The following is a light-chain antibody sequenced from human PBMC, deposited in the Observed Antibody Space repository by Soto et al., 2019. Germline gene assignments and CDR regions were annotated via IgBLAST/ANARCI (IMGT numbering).Light chain of an antibody. Sequence: QSALTQPASVSGSPGQTITISCTGTSSDLGSYDYVSWYQHHPGKGPKLMIYDVSNRPSGVSNRFSGSKSGNTASLTISGLQAEDEADYYCSSYTHSSTLFGGGTKVTVL. J-gene: IGLJ2*01. V-gene: IGLV2-14*03. CDR1: SSDLGSYDY. CDR2: DVS. CDR3: SSYTHSSTL.